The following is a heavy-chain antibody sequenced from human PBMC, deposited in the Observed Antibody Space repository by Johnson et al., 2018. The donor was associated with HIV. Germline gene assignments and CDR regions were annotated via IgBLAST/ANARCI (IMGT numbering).Heavy chain of an antibody. CDR1: GFTFSTYG. J-gene: IGHJ3*01. D-gene: IGHD1-26*01. CDR2: TSFDERGK. Sequence: QMQLVESGGGVVQPGGSLRLSCVASGFTFSTYGMHWVRQAPGKGLEWVATTSFDERGKHYTDSVKGRFTISRDNSKNALYLQLNSLRPEDTAVYYCARDGAIAGAATEALDLWGQGTMVTVSS. V-gene: IGHV3-30*19. CDR3: ARDGAIAGAATEALDL.